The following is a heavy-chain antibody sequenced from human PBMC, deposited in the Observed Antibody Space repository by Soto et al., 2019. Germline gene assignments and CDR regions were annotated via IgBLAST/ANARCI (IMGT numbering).Heavy chain of an antibody. CDR2: IIPIFGTA. J-gene: IGHJ5*02. CDR1: GGTFSSYA. V-gene: IGHV1-69*13. D-gene: IGHD6-6*01. Sequence: ASVKVSCKASGGTFSSYAISWVRQAPGQGLEWMGGIIPIFGTANYAQKFQGRVTITADESTSTAYMELSSLRSEDTAVYYCARGASSSSGRKGWFDPWGQGTLVTVSS. CDR3: ARGASSSSGRKGWFDP.